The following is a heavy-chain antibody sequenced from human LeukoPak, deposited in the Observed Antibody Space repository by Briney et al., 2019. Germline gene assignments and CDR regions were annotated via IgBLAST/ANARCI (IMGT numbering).Heavy chain of an antibody. J-gene: IGHJ4*02. V-gene: IGHV4-34*01. CDR2: INHSGST. D-gene: IGHD2-2*01. Sequence: SETLSLTCAVYGGSFSGYYWSWIRQPPGKGLEWIGEINHSGSTNYNPSLKSRVTISIDKSKNQFSLKLSSVTAADTAVYYCARLLIYCSSTSCHFDYWGQGTLVTVSS. CDR3: ARLLIYCSSTSCHFDY. CDR1: GGSFSGYY.